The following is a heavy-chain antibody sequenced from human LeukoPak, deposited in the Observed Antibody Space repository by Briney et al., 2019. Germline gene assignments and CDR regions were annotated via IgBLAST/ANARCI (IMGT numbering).Heavy chain of an antibody. CDR1: GGSISSYY. D-gene: IGHD4-17*01. J-gene: IGHJ6*02. CDR2: IYYSGST. Sequence: PSETLSLTCTVSGGSISSYYWSWIRQPPGKGLEWIGYIYYSGSTNYNPSLKSRVTISVDTSKNQFSLKLSSVTAADTAVYYCASTATLAPGNYYYYGMDVWGQGTTVTVSS. CDR3: ASTATLAPGNYYYYGMDV. V-gene: IGHV4-59*01.